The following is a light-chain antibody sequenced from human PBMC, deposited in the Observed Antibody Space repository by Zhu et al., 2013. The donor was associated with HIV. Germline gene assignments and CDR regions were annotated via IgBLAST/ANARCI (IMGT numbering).Light chain of an antibody. CDR1: QSVNSY. CDR3: QQYGDPPYI. CDR2: DAS. Sequence: EIVLTQSPGTLSLSPGESATLSCRASQSVNSYVAWYQQKPGQPPRLLIYDASKRATGIPARFSGSGSGTDFTLAISSLEPEDSAVYHCQQYGDPPYIFGQGTKLEIK. J-gene: IGKJ2*01. V-gene: IGKV3-11*01.